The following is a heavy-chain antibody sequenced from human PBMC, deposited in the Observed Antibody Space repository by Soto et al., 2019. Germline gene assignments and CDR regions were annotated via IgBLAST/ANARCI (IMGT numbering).Heavy chain of an antibody. D-gene: IGHD2-2*01. J-gene: IGHJ4*02. Sequence: PGGSLRLSCAASGLTFSSYAMSWVRQAPGKVLECVSAISGSGGSTYYADSVKGRFTISRDNSKNTLYLQMNSLRAEDTAVYYCAKVSSKVVPADVEDHWGQGPLVNV. V-gene: IGHV3-23*01. CDR2: ISGSGGST. CDR1: GLTFSSYA. CDR3: AKVSSKVVPADVEDH.